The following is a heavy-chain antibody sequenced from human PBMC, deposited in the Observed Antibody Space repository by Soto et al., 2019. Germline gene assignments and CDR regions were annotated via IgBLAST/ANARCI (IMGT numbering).Heavy chain of an antibody. J-gene: IGHJ4*02. CDR1: GFTLSSHA. CDR2: ISGSGGST. D-gene: IGHD6-6*01. V-gene: IGHV3-23*01. CDR3: SSIAARPGMGQSLELVNFDY. Sequence: GGSLRLSCAASGFTLSSHAMSWVRQAPGKGLEWVSEISGSGGSTHYADSVKGRFTISRDNSKNTLYLQMNSLRAEDTAVYYCSSIAARPGMGQSLELVNFDYWGQGTLVTVSS.